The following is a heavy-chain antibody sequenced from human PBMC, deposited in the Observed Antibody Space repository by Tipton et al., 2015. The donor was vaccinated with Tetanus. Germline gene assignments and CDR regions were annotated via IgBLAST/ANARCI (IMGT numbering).Heavy chain of an antibody. CDR3: ARIHDFWSGYFDF. V-gene: IGHV4-61*01. Sequence: TLSLACTVSGGSVSSGSYYWSWVRQPPGKGLEYIGYILYGGSTHYNPSLKSRLTMSADPVKNQFSLRLTSVTAADTAVYYCARIHDFWSGYFDFWGQGTLVTVSP. J-gene: IGHJ4*02. CDR1: GGSVSSGSYY. D-gene: IGHD3-3*01. CDR2: ILYGGST.